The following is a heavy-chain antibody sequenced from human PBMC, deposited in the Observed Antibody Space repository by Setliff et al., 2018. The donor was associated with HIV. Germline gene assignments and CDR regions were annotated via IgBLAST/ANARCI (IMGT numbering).Heavy chain of an antibody. Sequence: PSETLSLTCTVSGGSISSYYWSWIRQPPGKGLEWIGYVFYSGSTNYNPSLKSRVTISVDTSKNQFSLKLNSVTAADTAVYYCARHAPGIAVAGTIDYWGQGTLVTVSS. CDR3: ARHAPGIAVAGTIDY. CDR2: VFYSGST. V-gene: IGHV4-59*08. J-gene: IGHJ4*02. CDR1: GGSISSYY. D-gene: IGHD6-19*01.